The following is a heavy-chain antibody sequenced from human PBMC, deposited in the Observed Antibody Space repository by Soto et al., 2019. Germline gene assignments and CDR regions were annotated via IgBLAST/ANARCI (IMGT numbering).Heavy chain of an antibody. CDR3: ARGWTVTPGNY. Sequence: GASVKVSCKSSGYTFTSYDINCVRQATGQGLEWMGWMNPNSGNTGYAQKFQGRVTMTRNTSISTAYMELSSLRSEDTAVYYCARGWTVTPGNYWGQGTLVTVSS. CDR1: GYTFTSYD. V-gene: IGHV1-8*01. CDR2: MNPNSGNT. J-gene: IGHJ4*02. D-gene: IGHD4-17*01.